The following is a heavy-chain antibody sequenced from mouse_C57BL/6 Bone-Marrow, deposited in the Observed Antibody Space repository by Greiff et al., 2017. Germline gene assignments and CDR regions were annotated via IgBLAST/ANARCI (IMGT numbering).Heavy chain of an antibody. D-gene: IGHD1-1*01. CDR2: IHPNSGST. Sequence: VQLQQPGAELVKPGASVKLSCKASGYTFTSYWVHWVKQRPGQGLEWIGMIHPNSGSTNYNEKFKSKATLTVDKSSSTAYMQLSSLTSEDSAVYYCARREPTVVRFDYWGQGTTLTVSS. J-gene: IGHJ2*01. CDR1: GYTFTSYW. CDR3: ARREPTVVRFDY. V-gene: IGHV1-64*01.